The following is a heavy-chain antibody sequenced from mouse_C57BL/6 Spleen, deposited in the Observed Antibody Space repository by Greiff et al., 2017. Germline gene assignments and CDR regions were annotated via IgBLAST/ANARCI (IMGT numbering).Heavy chain of an antibody. CDR2: INPNNGGT. V-gene: IGHV1-26*01. Sequence: EVQLQQSGPELVKPGASVKISCKASGYTFTDYYMNWVKQSHGKSLEWIGDINPNNGGTSYNQKFKGKATLTVDKSSSTAYMELRSLTSEDSAVYYCARRYYDYLYFDYWGQGTTLTVSS. D-gene: IGHD2-4*01. CDR1: GYTFTDYY. J-gene: IGHJ2*01. CDR3: ARRYYDYLYFDY.